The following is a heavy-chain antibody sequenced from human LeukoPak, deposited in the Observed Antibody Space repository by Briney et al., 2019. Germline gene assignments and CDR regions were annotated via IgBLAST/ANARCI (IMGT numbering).Heavy chain of an antibody. V-gene: IGHV3-21*01. J-gene: IGHJ3*02. Sequence: GGSLRLSCAASGFTFSSYSMNWVRQAPGKGLEWVSSISSSSSYICYADSVKGRFTISRDNAKNSLYLQMNSLRAEDTAVYYCARVGDIVVVVAATEAFDIWGQGTMVTVSS. CDR2: ISSSSSYI. D-gene: IGHD2-15*01. CDR1: GFTFSSYS. CDR3: ARVGDIVVVVAATEAFDI.